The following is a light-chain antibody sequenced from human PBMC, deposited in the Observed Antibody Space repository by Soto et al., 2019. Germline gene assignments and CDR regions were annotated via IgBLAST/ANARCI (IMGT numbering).Light chain of an antibody. Sequence: EIVLTQSPGTLSLSPGERATLSCRASQSLTTNYLAWYQQKPGQGPRLLIYGASSRATGIPDRFSGSGSGADFTLTISRLVPEDFAMYYCQQYGSSLWTFGLGTKVEIK. CDR1: QSLTTNY. CDR3: QQYGSSLWT. V-gene: IGKV3-20*01. J-gene: IGKJ1*01. CDR2: GAS.